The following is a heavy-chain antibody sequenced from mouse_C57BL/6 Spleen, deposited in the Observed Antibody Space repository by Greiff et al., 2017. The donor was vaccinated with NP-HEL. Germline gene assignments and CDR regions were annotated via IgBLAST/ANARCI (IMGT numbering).Heavy chain of an antibody. CDR1: GFTFSSYA. V-gene: IGHV5-4*01. D-gene: IGHD4-1*01. Sequence: EVHLVESGGGLVRPGGSLKLSCAASGFTFSSYAMSWVRQTPEKRLEWVATISDGGSYTYYPDNVKGRFTISRDNAKNNRYLQMSHLKSEDTAMYYCARNWEGFAYWGQGTLVTVSA. J-gene: IGHJ3*01. CDR3: ARNWEGFAY. CDR2: ISDGGSYT.